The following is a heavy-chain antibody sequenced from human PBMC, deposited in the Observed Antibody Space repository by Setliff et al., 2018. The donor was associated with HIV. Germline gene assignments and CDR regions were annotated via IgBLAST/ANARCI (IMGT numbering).Heavy chain of an antibody. J-gene: IGHJ5*02. D-gene: IGHD2-15*01. CDR2: ISDSGTA. CDR1: GGYLSNHH. Sequence: PSETLSLTCTVSGGYLSNHHWIWIRQPPGKGLEWIGRISDSGTADYDPSLKSRLTMSLDTSRNQFSLKLTSVTAADTAIYYCVALVPGGGGRGPWGQGTLVTVS. V-gene: IGHV4-59*03. CDR3: VALVPGGGGRGP.